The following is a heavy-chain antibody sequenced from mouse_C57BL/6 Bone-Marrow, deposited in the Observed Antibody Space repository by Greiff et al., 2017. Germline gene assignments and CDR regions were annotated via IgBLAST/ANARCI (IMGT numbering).Heavy chain of an antibody. CDR2: IDPENGDT. Sequence: VQLQQSGAELVRPGASVKLSCTASGFNIKDDYMHWVKQRPEQGLEWIGWIDPENGDTEYASKFQGKATITADTSSNTAYLQLSSLTSEDTAVYYCTVHYYGSSYYAMDYWGQGTSVTVSS. D-gene: IGHD1-1*01. CDR3: TVHYYGSSYYAMDY. J-gene: IGHJ4*01. V-gene: IGHV14-4*01. CDR1: GFNIKDDY.